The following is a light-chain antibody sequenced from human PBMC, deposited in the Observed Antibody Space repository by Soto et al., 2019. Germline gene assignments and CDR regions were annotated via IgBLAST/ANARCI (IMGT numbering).Light chain of an antibody. CDR3: QQYGSSPLT. CDR2: GAS. CDR1: QRVSSSY. Sequence: IVMTQSPAALSVSAGERATLSCRACQRVSSSYLAWYQQKPGQAPRLLIYGASSRATGIPDRFSGSGSGTDFTLTISRLEPEGFAVYYCQQYGSSPLTFGGGTKVDI. J-gene: IGKJ4*01. V-gene: IGKV3-20*01.